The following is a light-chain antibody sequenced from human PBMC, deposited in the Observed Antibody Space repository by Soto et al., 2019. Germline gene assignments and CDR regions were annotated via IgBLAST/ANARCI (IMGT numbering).Light chain of an antibody. V-gene: IGKV1-5*01. CDR1: QSISSW. CDR2: DAS. Sequence: DIQMTQSPSTLSASVGDRVTITCRASQSISSWLAWYQQKPGKAPKLLIYDASSLESGVPSRFSGSGSGPEFTLTISSLQADDFETYYCQHYNSYAGTFGQGTKVEI. CDR3: QHYNSYAGT. J-gene: IGKJ1*01.